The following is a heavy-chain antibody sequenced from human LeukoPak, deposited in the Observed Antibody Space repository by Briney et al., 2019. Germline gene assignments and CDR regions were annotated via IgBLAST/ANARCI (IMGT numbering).Heavy chain of an antibody. V-gene: IGHV3-21*01. Sequence: GGSLRLSCAASGFTFSSYSMNWVRQAPGKGLEWVSSISSSSSYISYADSVKGRFTIARDNAKNSLYLQMNSLRAEDTAVYYCEVDIVATMGLVGWFDPWGQATLVTVSS. J-gene: IGHJ5*02. CDR1: GFTFSSYS. CDR2: ISSSSSYI. D-gene: IGHD5-12*01. CDR3: EVDIVATMGLVGWFDP.